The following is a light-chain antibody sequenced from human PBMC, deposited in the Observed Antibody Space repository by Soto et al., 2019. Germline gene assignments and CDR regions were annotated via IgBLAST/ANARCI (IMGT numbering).Light chain of an antibody. J-gene: IGKJ4*01. CDR2: TTS. V-gene: IGKV3-15*01. CDR3: QQYNHGPAS. Sequence: QSPGTLSVSPGERVTLSCRPSQSVGRNLAWYQQKPGQAPRLLIYTTSTRAPGIPARFSGSGSGTEVTLTISSLQSEDGAVYYCQQYNHGPASFGGGTKVEIK. CDR1: QSVGRN.